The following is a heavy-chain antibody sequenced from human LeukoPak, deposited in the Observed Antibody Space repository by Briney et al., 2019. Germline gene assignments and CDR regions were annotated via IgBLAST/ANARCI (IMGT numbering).Heavy chain of an antibody. Sequence: ASVKVSCTASGYTFTSYYMHWVRQAPGQGLEWMGIINPSGGSTSYAQNFQGRVTMTRDTSTSTVYMQLSSLRAEDTAVYYCARVARHCSGGSCYSYRGYSYGTLDNWGQGTLVTVSS. V-gene: IGHV1-46*01. J-gene: IGHJ4*02. CDR3: ARVARHCSGGSCYSYRGYSYGTLDN. CDR1: GYTFTSYY. D-gene: IGHD2-15*01. CDR2: INPSGGST.